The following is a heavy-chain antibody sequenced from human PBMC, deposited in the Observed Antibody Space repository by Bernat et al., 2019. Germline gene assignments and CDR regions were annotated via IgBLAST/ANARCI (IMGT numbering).Heavy chain of an antibody. CDR2: IYYSGST. D-gene: IGHD1-26*01. V-gene: IGHV4-59*06. J-gene: IGHJ4*02. CDR3: ARVSGIVGATIDY. Sequence: QVQLQESGPGLVKPSETLSLTCTVSGGSISSYYWSWIRQPPGKGLEWIGYIYYSGSTYYNPSLKSRVTISVDTSKNQFSLKLSSVTAADTAVYYCARVSGIVGATIDYWGQGTLVTVSS. CDR1: GGSISSYY.